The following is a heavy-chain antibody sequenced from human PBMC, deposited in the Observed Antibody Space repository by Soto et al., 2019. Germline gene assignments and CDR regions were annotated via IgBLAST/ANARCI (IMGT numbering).Heavy chain of an antibody. D-gene: IGHD5-12*01. J-gene: IGHJ3*02. V-gene: IGHV1-18*01. CDR3: ARDTVGVEYSGYKDAFDI. Sequence: ASVKVSCKASGYTFTSYGISWVRQAPGQGLEWMGWISAYNGNTNYAQKLQGRVTMTTDTSTSTAYMELRSLRSDDTAVYYCARDTVGVEYSGYKDAFDIWGQGTMVTVSS. CDR1: GYTFTSYG. CDR2: ISAYNGNT.